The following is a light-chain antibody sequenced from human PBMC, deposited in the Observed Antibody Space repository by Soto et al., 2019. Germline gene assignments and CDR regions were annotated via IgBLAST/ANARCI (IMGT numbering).Light chain of an antibody. CDR1: QNIRIW. Sequence: DIQMTQSPSFVSASIGARVTITCRASQNIRIWLAWYQQKPGKAPKSLIRGASSLQPGVPSRFSGSGSGTDFTLTITSLQPEDFATYYCQQSHSFPLTFGGGTKVDI. CDR3: QQSHSFPLT. V-gene: IGKV1D-12*01. CDR2: GAS. J-gene: IGKJ4*01.